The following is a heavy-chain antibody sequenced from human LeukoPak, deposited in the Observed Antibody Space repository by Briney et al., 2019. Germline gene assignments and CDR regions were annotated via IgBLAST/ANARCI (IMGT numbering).Heavy chain of an antibody. CDR1: GDSVSRSDSY. J-gene: IGHJ1*01. CDR2: IYYSGRT. V-gene: IGHV4-39*01. D-gene: IGHD3-22*01. CDR3: ARRRYYDGSGYLE. Sequence: SETLSLTCSVSGDSVSRSDSYWDWIRQPPGKGLEWIGTIYYSGRTYYSPSLKSRVTMSVDPSNNQFSLNLKSVTAADTAVYYCARRRYYDGSGYLEWGQGTLLSVSS.